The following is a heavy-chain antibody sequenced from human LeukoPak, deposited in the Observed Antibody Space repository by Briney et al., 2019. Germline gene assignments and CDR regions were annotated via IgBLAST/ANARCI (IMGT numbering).Heavy chain of an antibody. Sequence: GESLKISCKGSGYSFTSYWIGWVRQMPGKGLEWMGTIYPDDSDTRYSPSFQGQVTISADKSISTAYLQWSSLKASDIAMYYCARGRDGYNYFDAFDIWGQGTMVTVSS. D-gene: IGHD5-24*01. V-gene: IGHV5-51*01. CDR1: GYSFTSYW. CDR3: ARGRDGYNYFDAFDI. J-gene: IGHJ3*02. CDR2: IYPDDSDT.